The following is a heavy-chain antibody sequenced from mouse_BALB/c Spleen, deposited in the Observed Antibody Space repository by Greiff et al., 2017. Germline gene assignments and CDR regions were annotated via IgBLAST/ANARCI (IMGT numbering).Heavy chain of an antibody. J-gene: IGHJ2*01. D-gene: IGHD1-1*01. V-gene: IGHV1-54*01. CDR3: ASITTVVAHDY. CDR1: GYAFTNYL. CDR2: INPGSGGT. Sequence: QVQLQQSGAELVRPGTSVKVSCKASGYAFTNYLIEWVKQRPGQGLEWIGVINPGSGGTNYNQKFKGKATLTVDKSSSTAYMQLSSLTSEDSAVYYCASITTVVAHDYWGQGTTLTVSS.